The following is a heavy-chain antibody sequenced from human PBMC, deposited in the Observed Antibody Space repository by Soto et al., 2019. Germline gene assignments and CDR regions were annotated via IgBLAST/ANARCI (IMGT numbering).Heavy chain of an antibody. V-gene: IGHV3-21*04. CDR3: ARFFVFWNGVPPDYFDF. D-gene: IGHD3-3*01. J-gene: IGHJ4*02. Sequence: GGSLRLSCAASGFTFSSYSMNWVRQAPGKGLEWVSSISSSSSYIYYADSVKGRFTISRDNAKNSLYLQMNSLRAEDTAVYYCARFFVFWNGVPPDYFDFRAQGTLVPVS. CDR2: ISSSSSYI. CDR1: GFTFSSYS.